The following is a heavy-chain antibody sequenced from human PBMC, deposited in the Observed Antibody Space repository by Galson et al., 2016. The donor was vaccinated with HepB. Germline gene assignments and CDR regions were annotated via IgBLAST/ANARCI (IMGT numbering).Heavy chain of an antibody. J-gene: IGHJ4*01. CDR2: TFYRSKWYY. V-gene: IGHV6-1*01. Sequence: CAISGDSVSSTSAGWSWVRQSPSRGLEWLGRTFYRSKWYYDYAISVRSRITINPDTSKNQFSLQLTSVTPEDTAVYYCARGGLARGAHGGSFDSWGQGTLVTVSS. D-gene: IGHD3-10*01. CDR1: GDSVSSTSAG. CDR3: ARGGLARGAHGGSFDS.